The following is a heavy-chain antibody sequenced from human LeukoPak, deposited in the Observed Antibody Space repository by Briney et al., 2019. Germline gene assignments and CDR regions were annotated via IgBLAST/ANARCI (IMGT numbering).Heavy chain of an antibody. CDR3: ARDQEGGGDSGFDY. Sequence: GSLRLSCAASGFTFSSSWMTWVRQAPGKGLEWVANMNADGSTKNYVDSVKGRFTISRDNAQNSLFLQINSLRAEDTAVYYCARDQEGGGDSGFDYWGQGTLVTVSS. CDR1: GFTFSSSW. D-gene: IGHD2-21*01. CDR2: MNADGSTK. V-gene: IGHV3-7*01. J-gene: IGHJ4*02.